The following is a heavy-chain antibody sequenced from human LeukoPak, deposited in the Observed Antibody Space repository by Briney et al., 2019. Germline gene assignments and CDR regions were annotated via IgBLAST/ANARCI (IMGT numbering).Heavy chain of an antibody. J-gene: IGHJ4*02. D-gene: IGHD5/OR15-5a*01. CDR1: GYTFTNNA. Sequence: GASVKVSCKASGYTFTNNALNWVRQAPGQGLEWMGWISTYDGDTNYAQKVQGRVTMTTDTSTSTAYMELRSLRSDDTAVYFCARDFGPRGAVSSLGYWGQGTLVTVSS. CDR3: ARDFGPRGAVSSLGY. V-gene: IGHV1-18*01. CDR2: ISTYDGDT.